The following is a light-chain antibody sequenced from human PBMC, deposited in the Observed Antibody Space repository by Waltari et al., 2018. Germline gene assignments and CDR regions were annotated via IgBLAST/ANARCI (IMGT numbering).Light chain of an antibody. V-gene: IGKV1-5*01. CDR3: QQYNSYPFT. CDR1: QSISSW. Sequence: DIQMTQSPSTLSASVGDRVTITYRASQSISSWLAWYQPKPGKAPKLLIYDASSLESGVPSRFSGSGSGTEFTLTISSLQPDDFATYYCQQYNSYPFTFGPGTKVDIK. CDR2: DAS. J-gene: IGKJ3*01.